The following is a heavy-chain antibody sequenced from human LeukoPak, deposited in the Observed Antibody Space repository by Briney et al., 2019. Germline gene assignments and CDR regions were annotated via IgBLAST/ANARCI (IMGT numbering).Heavy chain of an antibody. Sequence: GESLKISCQGSGYNFPGYWIAWLRQVPGKGLECMGIMYPRDSDTRYSPSFQGQVSFSGDKSVRTAYLHWSSLKASDSGMYYCARIRGSHYNDALDIWGQGTMVTVSS. J-gene: IGHJ3*02. CDR2: MYPRDSDT. D-gene: IGHD3-10*01. CDR1: GYNFPGYW. CDR3: ARIRGSHYNDALDI. V-gene: IGHV5-51*01.